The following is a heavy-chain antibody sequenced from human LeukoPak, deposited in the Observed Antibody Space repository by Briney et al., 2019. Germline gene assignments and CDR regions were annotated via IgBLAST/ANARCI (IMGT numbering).Heavy chain of an antibody. V-gene: IGHV3-23*01. J-gene: IGHJ4*02. CDR3: AKQGFGC. CDR2: ISGSADNT. CDR1: GFTLSSYA. Sequence: GGSLRLSCTASGFTLSSYAMSWVRQAPGEGLEWVSTISGSADNTNYAEAVKGRFTISRDNSKNTMYLQMNSLRAEDTAVYYCAKQGFGCWGQGTLVAVSS.